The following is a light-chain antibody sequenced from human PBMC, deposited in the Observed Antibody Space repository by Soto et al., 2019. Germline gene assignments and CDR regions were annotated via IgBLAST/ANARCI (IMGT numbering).Light chain of an antibody. CDR3: QQYGSSSYT. V-gene: IGKV3-20*01. J-gene: IGKJ2*01. CDR2: GAS. CDR1: QSVSSSY. Sequence: EIVLTQSPGTLSLSPGERATLSCRASQSVSSSYLAWYQQKPGQAPRLLIYGASSRATGIPDRFSGSGSGTDFNLTISRLEPEDCAVYYCQQYGSSSYTFGQGTKLEIK.